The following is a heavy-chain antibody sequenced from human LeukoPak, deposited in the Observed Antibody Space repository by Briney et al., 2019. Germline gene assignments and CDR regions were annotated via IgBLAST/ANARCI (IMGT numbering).Heavy chain of an antibody. J-gene: IGHJ3*02. V-gene: IGHV1-46*01. D-gene: IGHD4-17*01. CDR1: GFAFTNLY. CDR3: ARGGYGDFDDGLDI. CDR2: INPSDGST. Sequence: EASVKVSCKASGFAFTNLYMHCVRQAPGQGLQWVGLINPSDGSTSYAQNFQGRVTMTRDTSTSTVYMELSSLKSEDTAVYYCARGGYGDFDDGLDIWGQGTMVTVSS.